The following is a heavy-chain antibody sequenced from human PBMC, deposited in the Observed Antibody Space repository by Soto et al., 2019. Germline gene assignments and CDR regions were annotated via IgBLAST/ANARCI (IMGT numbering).Heavy chain of an antibody. CDR3: ARVYSGSYSDA. Sequence: QVQLQESGPGLVKPSGTLSLTCAVSGGSISSNNWWSWVRQPPGKGLEWIGEIFHSGSPHYSPSRKSRVTISVDKSKKYFSLNLTSVTAADTAVYYCARVYSGSYSDAWGQGTLVTVSS. D-gene: IGHD1-26*01. J-gene: IGHJ4*02. V-gene: IGHV4-4*02. CDR1: GGSISSNNW. CDR2: IFHSGSP.